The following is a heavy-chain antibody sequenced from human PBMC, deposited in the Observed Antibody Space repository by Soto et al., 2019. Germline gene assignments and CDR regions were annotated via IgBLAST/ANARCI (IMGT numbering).Heavy chain of an antibody. D-gene: IGHD6-6*01. CDR1: GDSVSSNSAA. Sequence: SQTLSLTCAISGDSVSSNSAAWNWIRQSPSRVLEWLGRTYYRSKWYNDYAVSVKSPITINPDTSKNQFSLQRTSVTPEYSAVYYCARDILVSCSSSWFDPWGKGTLVTVSS. CDR3: ARDILVSCSSSWFDP. J-gene: IGHJ5*02. V-gene: IGHV6-1*01. CDR2: TYYRSKWYN.